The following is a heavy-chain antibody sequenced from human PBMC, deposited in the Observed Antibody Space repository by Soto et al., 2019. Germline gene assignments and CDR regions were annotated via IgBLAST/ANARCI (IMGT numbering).Heavy chain of an antibody. V-gene: IGHV1-69*12. CDR1: GGTFSSYA. D-gene: IGHD3-3*01. J-gene: IGHJ4*02. CDR2: IIPIFGTA. CDR3: ARGALVLRFLEGLPKYYFDY. Sequence: QVQLVQSGAEVKKPGSSVKVSCKASGGTFSSYAISWVRQAPGQGLEWMGGIIPIFGTANYAQKFQGRVTITADESTSTAYMELSSLRSEDTAVYYCARGALVLRFLEGLPKYYFDYWGQGTLVTVSS.